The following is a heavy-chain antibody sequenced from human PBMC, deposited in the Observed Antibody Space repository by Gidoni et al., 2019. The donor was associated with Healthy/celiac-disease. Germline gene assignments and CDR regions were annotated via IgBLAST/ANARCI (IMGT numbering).Heavy chain of an antibody. V-gene: IGHV1-46*03. D-gene: IGHD3-9*01. CDR1: GYTFTSYY. CDR2: INPSGGST. CDR3: ASSGLDYYDILTGYPTTYYYYGMDV. J-gene: IGHJ6*02. Sequence: QVQLVQSGAAVKKPGASVKVSCKASGYTFTSYYMHWLRQAPGQGLEWMGIINPSGGSTSYAQKFQGRVTMTRDTSTSTVYMELSSLRSEDTAVYYCASSGLDYYDILTGYPTTYYYYGMDVWGQGTTVTVSS.